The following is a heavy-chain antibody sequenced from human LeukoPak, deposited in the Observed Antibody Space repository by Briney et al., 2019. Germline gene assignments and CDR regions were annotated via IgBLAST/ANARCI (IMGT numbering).Heavy chain of an antibody. D-gene: IGHD3-22*01. J-gene: IGHJ4*02. CDR2: IYYSGST. CDR1: GGSTSSYY. CDR3: AREVRYYDSSGYSFDY. V-gene: IGHV4-59*01. Sequence: PSETLSLTCTVSGGSTSSYYWSWIRQPPGKGLEWIGYIYYSGSTNYNPSLKSRVTISVDTSKNQFSLKLSSVTAADTAVYYCAREVRYYDSSGYSFDYWGQGTLVTVSS.